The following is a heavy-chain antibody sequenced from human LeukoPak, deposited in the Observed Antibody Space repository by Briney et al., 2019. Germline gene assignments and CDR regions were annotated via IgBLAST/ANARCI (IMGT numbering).Heavy chain of an antibody. CDR3: ARHATIATLHDYVDY. J-gene: IGHJ4*02. CDR1: GGSISSSSYY. CDR2: IYYSGST. D-gene: IGHD2-15*01. Sequence: SETLSLTCTVSGGSISSSSYYWGWLRQPPGKGLEWIASIYYSGSTSYNPSLKSRVTISVDTSKNQFSLKLSSVTAADTAVYHCARHATIATLHDYVDYWGQGTLVTVSS. V-gene: IGHV4-39*01.